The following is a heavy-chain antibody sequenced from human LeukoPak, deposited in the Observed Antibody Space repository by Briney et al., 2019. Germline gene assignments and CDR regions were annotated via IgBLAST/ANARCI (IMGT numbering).Heavy chain of an antibody. V-gene: IGHV3-23*01. Sequence: PGGSLRLSCAASGFTFAKYAMTWVRQAPGQGLESVSTITGSGDRTYYANSAKGRFTISRDNSRNTLYLQMNSLRADDTALYYCAKEPGSDVSNWYGAYDIWGQGTVVTVSS. CDR3: AKEPGSDVSNWYGAYDI. J-gene: IGHJ3*02. D-gene: IGHD6-13*01. CDR1: GFTFAKYA. CDR2: ITGSGDRT.